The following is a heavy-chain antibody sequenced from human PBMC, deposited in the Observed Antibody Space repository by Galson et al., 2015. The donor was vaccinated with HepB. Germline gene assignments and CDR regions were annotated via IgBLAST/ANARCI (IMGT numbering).Heavy chain of an antibody. CDR2: FDPEDGET. Sequence: SVKVSCKVSGYTLTELSMHWVRQAPGKGLEWRGGFDPEDGETIYAQKFQGRVTMTEDTSTDTAYMELNSLRAEDTAVYYCARDAGYDILTGYFDYYYYYGMDVWGQGTTVTVSS. V-gene: IGHV1-24*01. CDR3: ARDAGYDILTGYFDYYYYYGMDV. CDR1: GYTLTELS. J-gene: IGHJ6*02. D-gene: IGHD3-9*01.